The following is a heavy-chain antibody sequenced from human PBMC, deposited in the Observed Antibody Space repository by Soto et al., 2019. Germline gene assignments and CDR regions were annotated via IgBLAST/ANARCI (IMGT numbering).Heavy chain of an antibody. J-gene: IGHJ4*02. V-gene: IGHV4-30-2*01. CDR1: GGSISSGGYS. Sequence: QLQLQESGSGLVKPSQTLSLTCAVSGGSISSGGYSWSWIRQPPGKGLEWNGYIYHSGTTYYNPPLKSRVTISVDRSKNQFSLKLSSVTAADTAVYYCAGGPGVARNYWGQGTLVTVSS. CDR2: IYHSGTT. D-gene: IGHD5-12*01. CDR3: AGGPGVARNY.